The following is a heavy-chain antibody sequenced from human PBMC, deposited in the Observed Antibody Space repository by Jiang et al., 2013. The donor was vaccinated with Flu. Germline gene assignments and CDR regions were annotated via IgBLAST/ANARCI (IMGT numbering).Heavy chain of an antibody. J-gene: IGHJ4*02. V-gene: IGHV3-33*01. CDR2: IWYDGSNK. CDR1: GFTFSSYG. CDR3: ARDGESGADGNWGSRDY. D-gene: IGHD7-27*01. Sequence: LVESGGGVVQPGRSLRLSCAASGFTFSSYGMHWVRQAPGKGLEWVAVIWYDGSNKYYADSVKGRFTISRDNSKNTLYLQMNSLRAEDTAVYYCARDGESGADGNWGSRDYWGQGTLVTVSS.